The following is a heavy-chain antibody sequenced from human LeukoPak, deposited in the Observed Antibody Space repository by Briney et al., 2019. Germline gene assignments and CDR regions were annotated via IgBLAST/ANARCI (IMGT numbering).Heavy chain of an antibody. CDR2: INHSGST. V-gene: IGHV4-34*01. J-gene: IGHJ5*02. CDR1: GGSFSGHY. D-gene: IGHD1-7*01. CDR3: AIEYNWNYGKWFDP. Sequence: PSETLSLTCAVYGGSFSGHYWSWIRQPPGKGLEWIGEINHSGSTNYNPSLKSRVTISVDTSKNQFSLKLSSVTAADTAVYYCAIEYNWNYGKWFDPWGQGTLVTVSS.